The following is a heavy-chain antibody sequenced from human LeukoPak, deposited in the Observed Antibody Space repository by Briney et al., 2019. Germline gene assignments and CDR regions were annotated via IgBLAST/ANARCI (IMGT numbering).Heavy chain of an antibody. Sequence: GGSLRLSCVASGFTFSSYAVTWVRQAPGKGLGWVSAISGSGGSTYYADSVKGRFTISRDNSKNTLYLQMNSLRAEDTAVYSCARVSRTTMVRGVIAFDYWGQGTLVTVSS. V-gene: IGHV3-23*01. CDR2: ISGSGGST. CDR3: ARVSRTTMVRGVIAFDY. CDR1: GFTFSSYA. J-gene: IGHJ4*02. D-gene: IGHD3-10*01.